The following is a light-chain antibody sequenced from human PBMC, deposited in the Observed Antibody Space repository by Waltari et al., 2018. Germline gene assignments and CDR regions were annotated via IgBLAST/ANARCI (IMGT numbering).Light chain of an antibody. CDR1: NSNIGNHY. Sequence: QSVLTQPPSASGTPGQRVTISCSGSNSNIGNHYVYWYQQLPGTAPKLLIYRINQRPSGVPDRFSGSKSGTSASLAISGLQSEDEADYYCGGWDDTLYAWVFGGGTKLTVL. J-gene: IGLJ3*02. CDR3: GGWDDTLYAWV. CDR2: RIN. V-gene: IGLV1-47*01.